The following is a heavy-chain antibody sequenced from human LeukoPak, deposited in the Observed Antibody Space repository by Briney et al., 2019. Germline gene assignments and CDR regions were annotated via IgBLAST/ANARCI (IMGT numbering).Heavy chain of an antibody. J-gene: IGHJ3*02. V-gene: IGHV4-34*01. D-gene: IGHD3-3*01. CDR3: ARGLPEQYYDFWSGRKGAFDI. Sequence: SETLSLTCAVYGGSFSVYYWSWIRQPPGKWLEWIGEINHSGSTNYNPSLKSRVTISVDTSKNQFPLKLSSVTAADTAVYYCARGLPEQYYDFWSGRKGAFDIWGQGTMVTVSS. CDR2: INHSGST. CDR1: GGSFSVYY.